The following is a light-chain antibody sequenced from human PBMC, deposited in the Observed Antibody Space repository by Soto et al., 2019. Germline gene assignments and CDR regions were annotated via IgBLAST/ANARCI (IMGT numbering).Light chain of an antibody. CDR2: AAS. Sequence: AIEMTQSPSSLSASVGGRVTITCRASQAIRNDLGWYQQKPGKAPNLLIYAASSFQTGVPSRFSGSGSGTEFTLTISSLQPEDSATYYCLQDYSYPYTFGQGTKLEI. CDR3: LQDYSYPYT. CDR1: QAIRND. J-gene: IGKJ2*01. V-gene: IGKV1-6*02.